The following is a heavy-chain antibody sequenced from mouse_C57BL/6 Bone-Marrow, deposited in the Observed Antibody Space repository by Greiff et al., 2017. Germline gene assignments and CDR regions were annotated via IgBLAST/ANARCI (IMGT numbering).Heavy chain of an antibody. V-gene: IGHV1-55*01. CDR3: ARSYSNYVWFAY. D-gene: IGHD2-5*01. J-gene: IGHJ3*01. CDR2: IYPGSGST. CDR1: GYTFTSYW. Sequence: VQLQQSGAELVKPGASVKMSCKASGYTFTSYWITWVKQRPGQGLEWIGDIYPGSGSTNYNGKFKSKDTLTVDTSSSTAYMQLSSLTSEDSAVYYCARSYSNYVWFAYWGQGTLVTVSA.